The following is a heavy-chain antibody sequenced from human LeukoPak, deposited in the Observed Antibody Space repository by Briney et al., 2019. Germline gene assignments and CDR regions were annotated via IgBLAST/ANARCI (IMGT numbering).Heavy chain of an antibody. CDR1: KFTFSAYD. CDR3: ARGRHYDASGFDY. CDR2: VSYDGRNK. V-gene: IGHV3-30*03. Sequence: GGSLRLSCAASKFTFSAYDMHWVRQPPGKGLEWVAVVSYDGRNKDYADSVKGRFSIYRDNSKNTLYLQMNSLRTEDTAVYFCARGRHYDASGFDYWGQGTLVTVSS. D-gene: IGHD3-16*01. J-gene: IGHJ4*02.